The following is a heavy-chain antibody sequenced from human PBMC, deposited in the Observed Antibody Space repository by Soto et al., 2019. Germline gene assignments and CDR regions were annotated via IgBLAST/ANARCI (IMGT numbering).Heavy chain of an antibody. CDR1: GGSITSGDYY. V-gene: IGHV4-30-4*01. J-gene: IGHJ6*02. Sequence: LSLTCAVSGGSITSGDYYWSWIRQPPGKGLEWIGNIYYSGTTYYNPSLKSRATISLDTSKNQFSLRLSSVTAADTAVYYCARDRYYGSGTYYNFYYGMDVWGQGTTVTVSS. CDR2: IYYSGTT. CDR3: ARDRYYGSGTYYNFYYGMDV. D-gene: IGHD3-10*01.